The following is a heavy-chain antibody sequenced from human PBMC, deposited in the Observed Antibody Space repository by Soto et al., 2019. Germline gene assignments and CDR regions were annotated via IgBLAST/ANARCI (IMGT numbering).Heavy chain of an antibody. D-gene: IGHD2-2*01. CDR3: ARDPSPRLIVVVPAAMSPAVVWFDP. J-gene: IGHJ5*02. V-gene: IGHV6-1*01. Sequence: SQTLSLTCAISGDSVSSNSAAWNWIRQSPSRGLEWLGRTYYRSKWYNDYAVSVKSRITINPDTSKNQFSLQLNSVTPEDTAVYYCARDPSPRLIVVVPAAMSPAVVWFDPWGQGTLVTVSS. CDR1: GDSVSSNSAA. CDR2: TYYRSKWYN.